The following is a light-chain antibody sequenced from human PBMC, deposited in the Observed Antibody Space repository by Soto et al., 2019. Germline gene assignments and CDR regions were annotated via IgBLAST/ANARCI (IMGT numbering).Light chain of an antibody. V-gene: IGKV1-39*01. CDR3: QQSLGIPYT. CDR2: AAS. Sequence: DIQMTQSPSALSASVGDRVTITCRARQTISTNLNWYQQKPGKAPKLLIYAASTLQSGVPSRFSGSGSGTDFTLTISRLPPEDFATYYCQQSLGIPYTFGQGTRLEIK. CDR1: QTISTN. J-gene: IGKJ2*01.